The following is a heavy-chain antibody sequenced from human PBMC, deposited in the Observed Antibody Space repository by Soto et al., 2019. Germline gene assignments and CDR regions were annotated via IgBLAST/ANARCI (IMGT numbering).Heavy chain of an antibody. CDR2: INAGNGNT. CDR1: GYTFTSYA. V-gene: IGHV1-3*01. J-gene: IGHJ4*02. Sequence: GASVKVSCKASGYTFTSYAMHWVRQAPGQRLEWMGWINAGNGNTKYSQKFQGRVTITRDTSASTAYMELSSLRSEDTAVYYCARGPHYYYDSSGYYYFWGQGTLVTVSS. CDR3: ARGPHYYYDSSGYYYF. D-gene: IGHD3-22*01.